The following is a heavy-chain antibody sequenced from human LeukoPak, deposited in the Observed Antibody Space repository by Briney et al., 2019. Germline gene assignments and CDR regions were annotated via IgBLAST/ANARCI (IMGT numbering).Heavy chain of an antibody. CDR1: GFTFSNYG. CDR3: ARDITGDPPPYYFDY. V-gene: IGHV3-23*01. CDR2: INLNGDET. D-gene: IGHD7-27*01. J-gene: IGHJ4*02. Sequence: GGSLRLSCEASGFTFSNYGMAWFRQAPGKGLEWVSTINLNGDETHYADSVKGRFTISRDNSKSTLALRMSSLRVEDTAVYYCARDITGDPPPYYFDYWGQGSLVTVSS.